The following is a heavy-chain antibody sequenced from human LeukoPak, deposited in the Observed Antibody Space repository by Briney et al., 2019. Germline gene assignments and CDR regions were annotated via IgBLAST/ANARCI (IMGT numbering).Heavy chain of an antibody. D-gene: IGHD3-10*01. J-gene: IGHJ4*02. V-gene: IGHV3-53*01. Sequence: GGSLRLSCAASGFTVSSNYMSWVRQAPGKGLEWVSVIYSGGSTYYADSVKGRFTISRDNSKNTLYLQMNSLRAKDAAVYYCARVGGGSGPYYFDYWGQGTLVTVSS. CDR3: ARVGGGSGPYYFDY. CDR1: GFTVSSNY. CDR2: IYSGGST.